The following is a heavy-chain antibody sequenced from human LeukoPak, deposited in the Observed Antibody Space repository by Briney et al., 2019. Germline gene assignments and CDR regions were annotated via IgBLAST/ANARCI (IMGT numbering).Heavy chain of an antibody. J-gene: IGHJ4*02. CDR1: GGSISSSKYY. CDR3: ARSWTTVTTSPPDY. CDR2: INHSGST. V-gene: IGHV4-39*07. Sequence: SETLSLTCTVSGGSISSSKYYWGWIRQPPGKGLEWIGEINHSGSTNYNPSLKSRVTISVDTSKNQFSLKLSSVTAADTAVYYCARSWTTVTTSPPDYWGQGTLVTVSS. D-gene: IGHD4-17*01.